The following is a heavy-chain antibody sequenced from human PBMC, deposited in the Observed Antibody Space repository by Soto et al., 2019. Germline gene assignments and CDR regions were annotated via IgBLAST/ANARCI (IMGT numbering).Heavy chain of an antibody. CDR3: AKDQGHQRDIVVVPAAMLYDP. CDR1: GFTFSSYA. V-gene: IGHV3-23*01. J-gene: IGHJ5*02. D-gene: IGHD2-2*01. CDR2: ISGSGGST. Sequence: GGSLRLSCAASGFTFSSYAMSWVRQAPGKGLEWVSAISGSGGSTYYADSVKGRFTISRDNSKNTLYLQMNSLRAEDTAAYYRAKDQGHQRDIVVVPAAMLYDPWGQGTLVTVSS.